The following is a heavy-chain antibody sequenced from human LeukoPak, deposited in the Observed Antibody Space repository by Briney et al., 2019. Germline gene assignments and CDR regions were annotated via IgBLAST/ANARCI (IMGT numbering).Heavy chain of an antibody. CDR1: GFTFSGSA. J-gene: IGHJ4*02. V-gene: IGHV3-73*01. Sequence: GESLKLSCEASGFTFSGSAMHWVRQASGKGLEWVGRIGSKADSYATTYAASLKGRFTISRDDSKNTAYLQMNSLKTEDTAVYYCRVRLVGPDIDYWGQGTLVTVSS. CDR3: RVRLVGPDIDY. CDR2: IGSKADSYAT. D-gene: IGHD1-26*01.